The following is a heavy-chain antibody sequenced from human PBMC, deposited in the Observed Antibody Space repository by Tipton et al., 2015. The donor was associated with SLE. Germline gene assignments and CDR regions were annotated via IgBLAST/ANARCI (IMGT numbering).Heavy chain of an antibody. J-gene: IGHJ2*01. Sequence: LRLSCTVSGDSISNGDDYWSWIRQPPGKGLEWIGNIYYGGGTYYNPSLESRVTISLDTSKNQFSLKLNSVTAADTAVYYCARDRRGWYFDLWGRGTLVTVSS. V-gene: IGHV4-31*02. CDR1: GDSISNGDDY. CDR2: IYYGGGT. D-gene: IGHD3-10*01. CDR3: ARDRRGWYFDL.